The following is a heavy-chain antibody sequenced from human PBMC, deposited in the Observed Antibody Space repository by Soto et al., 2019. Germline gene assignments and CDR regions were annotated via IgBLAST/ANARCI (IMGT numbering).Heavy chain of an antibody. CDR2: VIPIFGTT. CDR1: GGTFRNYA. CDR3: ASRFIQDNGGNHDYFDI. J-gene: IGHJ3*02. D-gene: IGHD4-17*01. Sequence: QVQLVQSGAEVKKPGSSVKVSCKASGGTFRNYAFSWVRQAPGQGLEWMGEVIPIFGTTPYAQKFQGRVTIDAEETTNTAYMELSSLRSEDTAVYYCASRFIQDNGGNHDYFDICGQGAMVTVSS. V-gene: IGHV1-69*01.